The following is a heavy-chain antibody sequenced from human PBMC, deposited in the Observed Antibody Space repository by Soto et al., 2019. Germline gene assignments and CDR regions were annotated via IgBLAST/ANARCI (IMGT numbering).Heavy chain of an antibody. Sequence: EVQLVQSGGGLVQPGGSLRPSCAASGFTFSDYYMDWVRRAPGKGLEWVGRIRNKANNYATEYAASLKGRVTFSRDDSENSLYLQMNSLETEDTAVYWCTREKRYYNNLTSFYFDNWGQGTLVTVSS. CDR2: IRNKANNYAT. J-gene: IGHJ4*02. V-gene: IGHV3-72*01. CDR3: TREKRYYNNLTSFYFDN. D-gene: IGHD3-10*01. CDR1: GFTFSDYY.